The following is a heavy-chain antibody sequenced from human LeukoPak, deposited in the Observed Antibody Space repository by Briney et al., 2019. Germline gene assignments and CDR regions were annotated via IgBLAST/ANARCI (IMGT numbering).Heavy chain of an antibody. CDR3: AKNGVRGAYCSGGSCYPYYYYYIDV. J-gene: IGHJ6*03. CDR2: ISATGGTT. CDR1: GFPFSSYG. V-gene: IGHV3-23*01. D-gene: IGHD2-15*01. Sequence: PGMSLRLSCAASGFPFSSYGMHWVRQAPGKGLEWVSAISATGGTTYYADSVKGRFTISRDNSKNTLYLQMNSLGAEDTAIYYCAKNGVRGAYCSGGSCYPYYYYYIDVWGKGTTVTISS.